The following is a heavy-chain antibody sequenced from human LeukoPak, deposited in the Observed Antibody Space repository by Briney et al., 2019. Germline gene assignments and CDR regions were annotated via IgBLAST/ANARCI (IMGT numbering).Heavy chain of an antibody. V-gene: IGHV1-18*01. D-gene: IGHD6-19*01. Sequence: GASVKVSCKASGYTFTSYGISWVRQAPGQGLEWMGWISAYNGDTRYPQNLQGRVTMTTDTSTSTAYVELRSLRSDDTAVYYCARAPPGMAVGPGDYWGQGTLVTVSS. J-gene: IGHJ4*02. CDR2: ISAYNGDT. CDR3: ARAPPGMAVGPGDY. CDR1: GYTFTSYG.